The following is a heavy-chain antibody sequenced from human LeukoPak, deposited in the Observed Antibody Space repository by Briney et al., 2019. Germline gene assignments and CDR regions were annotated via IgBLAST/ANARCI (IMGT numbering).Heavy chain of an antibody. V-gene: IGHV1-69*04. CDR1: GGTFSSYA. CDR2: IIPIVGIA. Sequence: SVKVPCKASGGTFSSYAISWVRQAPGQGLEWMGTIIPIVGIANYAQKFQGRVTITADKFTSTAYMELSSLRSEDTAVYYCARDGEMATIYFDYWGQGTLVTVSS. J-gene: IGHJ4*02. CDR3: ARDGEMATIYFDY. D-gene: IGHD5-24*01.